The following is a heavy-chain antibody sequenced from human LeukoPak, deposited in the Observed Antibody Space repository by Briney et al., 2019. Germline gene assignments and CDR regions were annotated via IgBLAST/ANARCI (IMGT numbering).Heavy chain of an antibody. CDR1: GGSISSYY. J-gene: IGHJ4*02. Sequence: PSETLSLTCTVSGGSISSYYWSWIRQPPGKGLEWIGYIYYSGSTNYNPSLKSRVTISVDTSKNQFSLKLSSVTAADTAVYYCASSKSGYYDSSGYYYWGQGTLVTVSS. V-gene: IGHV4-59*08. D-gene: IGHD3-22*01. CDR3: ASSKSGYYDSSGYYY. CDR2: IYYSGST.